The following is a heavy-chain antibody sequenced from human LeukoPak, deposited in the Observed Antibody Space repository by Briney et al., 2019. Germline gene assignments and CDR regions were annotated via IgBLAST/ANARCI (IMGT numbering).Heavy chain of an antibody. CDR2: IWYDGSNK. CDR3: ARDPGSGSGSYYSFSCYYYYCMDV. CDR1: GFTFSSYG. D-gene: IGHD3-10*01. V-gene: IGHV3-33*01. J-gene: IGHJ6*02. Sequence: GGSLRLSCAASGFTFSSYGMHWVRQAPGKGLEWVAVIWYDGSNKYYADSVKGRFTISRDNSKNTLYLQMNSLRAEDTAVYYCARDPGSGSGSYYSFSCYYYYCMDVWGQGTTVTVSS.